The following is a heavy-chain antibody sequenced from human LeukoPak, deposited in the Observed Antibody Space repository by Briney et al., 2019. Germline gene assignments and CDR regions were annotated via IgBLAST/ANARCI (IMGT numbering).Heavy chain of an antibody. D-gene: IGHD2-8*01. CDR2: ISYDGSNK. Sequence: PGGSLRLSCAASGFTFSSYAMHWVRQAPGKGLEWVAVISYDGSNKYYADSVKGRFTISRDNSKNTLYLQMNSLRAEDTAVYYCAKDKNGRRPHYFDYWGQGTLVTVSS. J-gene: IGHJ4*02. V-gene: IGHV3-30*04. CDR3: AKDKNGRRPHYFDY. CDR1: GFTFSSYA.